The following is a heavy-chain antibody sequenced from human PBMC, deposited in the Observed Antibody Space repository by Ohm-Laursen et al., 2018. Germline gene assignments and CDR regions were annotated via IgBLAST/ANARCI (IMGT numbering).Heavy chain of an antibody. CDR2: IKSKADRGTT. D-gene: IGHD2-2*01. J-gene: IGHJ4*02. V-gene: IGHV3-15*01. CDR3: TASPWDCSTTSCYPY. Sequence: GTLSLTCAVSGYSISSGYYWGWIRQPPGKGLEWIGRIKSKADRGTTDYAAPVKGRFTISRDDSKNTLYRQMNSLKTEDTAVYYCTASPWDCSTTSCYPYWGQGTLVTVSS. CDR1: GYSISSGYY.